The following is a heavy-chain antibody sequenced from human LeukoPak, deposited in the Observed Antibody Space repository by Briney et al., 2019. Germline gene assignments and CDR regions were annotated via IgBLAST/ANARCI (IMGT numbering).Heavy chain of an antibody. CDR3: AREPVNCSSTSCQNNDYYYYGMDV. CDR1: GGSISSGDYY. V-gene: IGHV4-30-4*01. J-gene: IGHJ6*02. Sequence: SQTLSLTCTVSGGSISSGDYYWSWIRQPPGKGLEWIGYIYYSGGTYYNPSLKSRVTISVDTSKNQFSLKLSSVTAADTAVYYCAREPVNCSSTSCQNNDYYYYGMDVWGQGTTVTVSS. CDR2: IYYSGGT. D-gene: IGHD2-2*01.